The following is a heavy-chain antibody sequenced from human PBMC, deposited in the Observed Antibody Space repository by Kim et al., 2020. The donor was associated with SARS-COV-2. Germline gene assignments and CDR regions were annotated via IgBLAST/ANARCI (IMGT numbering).Heavy chain of an antibody. D-gene: IGHD3-10*01. Sequence: SETLSLTCTVSGGSISSYYWSWIRQRPGKGLEWIGYLYYNGCSNYNPSPKSRVTISVDTSKNQYYLKLSSVTAADTAVYYCARLSNEYYYGSGSYPWWYFYLWGRGTLVTVSS. J-gene: IGHJ2*01. CDR3: ARLSNEYYYGSGSYPWWYFYL. V-gene: IGHV4-59*13. CDR1: GGSISSYY. CDR2: LYYNGCS.